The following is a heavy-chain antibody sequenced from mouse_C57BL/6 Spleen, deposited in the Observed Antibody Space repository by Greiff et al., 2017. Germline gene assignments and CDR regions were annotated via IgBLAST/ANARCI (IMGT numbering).Heavy chain of an antibody. Sequence: VQLQQSGAELVRPGASVTLSCKASGYTFTDYEMHWVKQTPVHGLEWIGAIDPETGGTAYNQKFQGKAILTADKSSSTAYMELRSLTSEDSAVYYCTTLYSNYGAMDYWGQGTSVTVSS. CDR2: IDPETGGT. CDR1: GYTFTDYE. V-gene: IGHV1-15*01. D-gene: IGHD2-5*01. J-gene: IGHJ4*01. CDR3: TTLYSNYGAMDY.